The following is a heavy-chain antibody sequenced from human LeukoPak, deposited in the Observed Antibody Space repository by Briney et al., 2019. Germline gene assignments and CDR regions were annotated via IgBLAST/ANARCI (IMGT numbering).Heavy chain of an antibody. D-gene: IGHD3-16*01. CDR3: AKARIMITFGGGSFDY. CDR1: GFTFSSYW. CDR2: IKQDGSEK. J-gene: IGHJ4*02. Sequence: GGSLRLSCAASGFTFSSYWMSWVRQAPGKGLEWVANIKQDGSEKYYVDSVKGRFTISRDNAKNSLYLQMNSLRAEDTALYYCAKARIMITFGGGSFDYWGQGTLVTVSS. V-gene: IGHV3-7*03.